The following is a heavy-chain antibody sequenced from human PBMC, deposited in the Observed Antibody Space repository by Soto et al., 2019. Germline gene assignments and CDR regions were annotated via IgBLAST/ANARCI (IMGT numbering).Heavy chain of an antibody. J-gene: IGHJ4*02. Sequence: SETLSLTCTVSGGSISSYYWSWIRQPPGKGLEWIGYIYYSGSTNYNPSLKSRVTISVDTSKNQFSLKLSSVTAADTAVYYCARLRRYYDILTGYYYFDYWGQGTLVTVSS. CDR1: GGSISSYY. V-gene: IGHV4-59*08. CDR2: IYYSGST. CDR3: ARLRRYYDILTGYYYFDY. D-gene: IGHD3-9*01.